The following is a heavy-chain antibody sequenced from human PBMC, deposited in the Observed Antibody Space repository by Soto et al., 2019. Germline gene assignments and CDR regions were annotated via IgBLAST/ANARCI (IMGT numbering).Heavy chain of an antibody. CDR3: ARDLGYCSGGTCYSVFDY. CDR2: IKEGGSNK. Sequence: PGGSLRLSCVPSGFTFSNYWMSWVRQAPGKGLEWVAAIKEGGSNKYYVDSVKGRFTVSRDNAKNSLYLQMNSLTAEDTAVYYCARDLGYCSGGTCYSVFDYWGRGTLVTVSS. D-gene: IGHD2-15*01. CDR1: GFTFSNYW. V-gene: IGHV3-7*01. J-gene: IGHJ4*02.